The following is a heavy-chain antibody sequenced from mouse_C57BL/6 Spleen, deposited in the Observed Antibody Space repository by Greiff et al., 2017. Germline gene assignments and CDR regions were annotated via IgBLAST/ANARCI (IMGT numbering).Heavy chain of an antibody. V-gene: IGHV1-55*01. CDR2: IYPGSGST. CDR1: GYTFTSYR. Sequence: VQLQQPGAELVKPGASVKMSCKASGYTFTSYRITWVKQRHGQGLEWIGDIYPGSGSTNYNEKFKSKATLTVDTSSSTAYMQLSSLTSEDSSVYSCTSYSSGSFAYWGQGTLVTVSA. CDR3: TSYSSGSFAY. D-gene: IGHD3-1*01. J-gene: IGHJ3*01.